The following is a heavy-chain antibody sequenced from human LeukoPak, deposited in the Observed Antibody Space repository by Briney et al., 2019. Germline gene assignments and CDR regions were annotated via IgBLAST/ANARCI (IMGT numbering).Heavy chain of an antibody. Sequence: SETLSLTCSVSGASISSGSNYWGWLRQPPGTTLEWIGSIYSSGSTYYNPSLKSRVIIIIDTPKNHFSLTLSSVTAADTAVYYCARGGYDFWSGYYSYYYYYYMDVWGKGTTVTVSS. CDR3: ARGGYDFWSGYYSYYYYYYMDV. D-gene: IGHD3-3*01. CDR1: GASISSGSNY. V-gene: IGHV4-39*07. J-gene: IGHJ6*03. CDR2: IYSSGST.